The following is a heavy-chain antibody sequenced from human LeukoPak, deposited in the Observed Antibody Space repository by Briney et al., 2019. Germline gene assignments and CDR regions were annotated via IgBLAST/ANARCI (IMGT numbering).Heavy chain of an antibody. Sequence: SESLSLTCTVSGYSISSGNYWGWIRQPPGKGPEWIGSIYHSGSTYYNPSLKSRVSISVDTSKNQFSLRLSSVTAADTAVYYCARDGDFYYFDYWGQGTLVTVSS. V-gene: IGHV4-38-2*02. CDR2: IYHSGST. CDR1: GYSISSGNY. CDR3: ARDGDFYYFDY. J-gene: IGHJ4*02.